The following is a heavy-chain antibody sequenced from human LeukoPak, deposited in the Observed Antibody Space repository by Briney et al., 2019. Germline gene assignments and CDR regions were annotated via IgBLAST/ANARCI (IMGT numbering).Heavy chain of an antibody. Sequence: SETLSLTCTVSGGSISSYYWSWIRQPPGKGLEWIGYIYYSGSTNYNPSLKSRVTISVDTSKNQFPLKLSSVTAADTVVYYCARRNSVTVAFDYWGQGTLVTVSS. CDR2: IYYSGST. D-gene: IGHD1-14*01. CDR3: ARRNSVTVAFDY. V-gene: IGHV4-59*01. J-gene: IGHJ4*02. CDR1: GGSISSYY.